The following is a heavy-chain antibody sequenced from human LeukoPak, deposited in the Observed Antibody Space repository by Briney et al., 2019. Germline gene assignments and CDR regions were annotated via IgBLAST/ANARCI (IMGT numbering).Heavy chain of an antibody. Sequence: SETLSLTCAVSGGSISSSNWWSWVRKPPGKGLEWMGEIYHSGSTNYNPPLKSRVTISVDKSKNQFSLKLSSVTAADTAVYYCARDRFNYYDSSGSLGPLFDIWGQGTMVTVSS. D-gene: IGHD3-22*01. V-gene: IGHV4-4*02. CDR2: IYHSGST. J-gene: IGHJ3*02. CDR3: ARDRFNYYDSSGSLGPLFDI. CDR1: GGSISSSNW.